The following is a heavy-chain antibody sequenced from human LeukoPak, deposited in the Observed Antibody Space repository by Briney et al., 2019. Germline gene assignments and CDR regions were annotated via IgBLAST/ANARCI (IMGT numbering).Heavy chain of an antibody. CDR1: GGSISSGGYY. V-gene: IGHV4-61*02. J-gene: IGHJ3*02. D-gene: IGHD1-26*01. Sequence: PSQTLSLTCTVSGGSISSGGYYWSWIRQPAGKGLEWIGRIYTSGSTNYNPSLKSRVTMSVDTSKNQFSLKLSSVTAADTAVYYCARASSIVGATRDAFDIWGQGTMVTVSS. CDR3: ARASSIVGATRDAFDI. CDR2: IYTSGST.